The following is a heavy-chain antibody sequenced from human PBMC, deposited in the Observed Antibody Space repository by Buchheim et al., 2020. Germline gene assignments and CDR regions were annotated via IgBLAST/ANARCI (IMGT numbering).Heavy chain of an antibody. CDR3: ARDWGSSGWLVMGYYYYGMDV. D-gene: IGHD6-19*01. V-gene: IGHV1-46*01. CDR2: INPSGGST. J-gene: IGHJ6*02. CDR1: GYTFTSYY. Sequence: QVQLVQSGAEVKKPGASVKVSCKASGYTFTSYYMHWVRQAPGQGLEWMGIINPSGGSTSYAQKFQGRVTMTRDTTTTTVYMELSSLRSEDTAVYYCARDWGSSGWLVMGYYYYGMDVWGQGTT.